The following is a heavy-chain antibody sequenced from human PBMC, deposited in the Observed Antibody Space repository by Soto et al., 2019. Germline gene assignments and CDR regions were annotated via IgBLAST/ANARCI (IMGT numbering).Heavy chain of an antibody. CDR2: IYYSGST. V-gene: IGHV4-59*01. CDR3: ARGAAAGSLQFDY. CDR1: GGSISSYY. Sequence: QVQLQESGPGLVKPSETLSLTCTVSGGSISSYYWSWIRQPPGKGLEWIGYIYYSGSTNYNPSLKSRVTISVDTSKNQFSLKLSSVTAADTAVYYCARGAAAGSLQFDYWGQGTLVTVSS. J-gene: IGHJ4*02. D-gene: IGHD6-13*01.